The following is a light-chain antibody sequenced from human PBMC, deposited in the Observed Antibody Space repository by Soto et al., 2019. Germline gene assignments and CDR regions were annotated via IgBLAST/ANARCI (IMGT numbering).Light chain of an antibody. CDR2: DVS. J-gene: IGLJ3*02. V-gene: IGLV2-11*01. CDR3: CSYAGSYTVV. CDR1: SSDVGAYNY. Sequence: QSALTQPRSVSGSPGQSVTISCTGTSSDVGAYNYVSWYQQHPGKVPKLMIYDVSRRPSGVPDRFSGSKSGNTASLTISGLQADDGADYYCCSYAGSYTVVFGGGTKVTVL.